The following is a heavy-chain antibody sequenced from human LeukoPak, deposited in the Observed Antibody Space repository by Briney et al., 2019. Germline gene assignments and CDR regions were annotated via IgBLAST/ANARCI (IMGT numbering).Heavy chain of an antibody. Sequence: GGSLRLSCAASFNNYAMTWVRQSPGKGLEWVSAISGSGGSTYYADSVKGRFTGSRDNSKNTVYLQMNSLSVEDTAIYYCARTTDTAGDSGRYSVGYYFDYWGQGALVTVSS. CDR1: FNNYA. D-gene: IGHD3-22*01. CDR3: ARTTDTAGDSGRYSVGYYFDY. V-gene: IGHV3-23*01. CDR2: ISGSGGST. J-gene: IGHJ4*02.